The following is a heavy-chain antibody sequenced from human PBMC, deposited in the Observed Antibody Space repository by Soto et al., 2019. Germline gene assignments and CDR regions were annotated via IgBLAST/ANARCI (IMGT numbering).Heavy chain of an antibody. CDR2: ISGSGEMT. Sequence: PGGSLRLSCAASGFTFRGDAMSWVRQAPGKGLEWVSSISGSGEMTHYADSVKGRFTIFRDNDKNTLYLQMESLRAEDTALYYCERSEMTYNWNDWGQGALVTVSS. V-gene: IGHV3-23*01. CDR1: GFTFRGDA. CDR3: ERSEMTYNWND. D-gene: IGHD1-20*01. J-gene: IGHJ4*02.